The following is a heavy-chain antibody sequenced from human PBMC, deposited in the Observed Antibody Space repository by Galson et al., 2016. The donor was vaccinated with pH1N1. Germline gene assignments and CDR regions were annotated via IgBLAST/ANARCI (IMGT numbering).Heavy chain of an antibody. J-gene: IGHJ4*02. CDR1: GFTFADST. V-gene: IGHV3-30*04. Sequence: SLRLSCAASGFTFADSTVHWVRQAPGKGLEWVGVISNDGSTMYYSDSVKGRFSVSRDNSNNTLYLQMNSLKGDDTAMYYCARAAFYDVDLLDWYFDHWGQGTLVTVSS. CDR2: ISNDGSTM. CDR3: ARAAFYDVDLLDWYFDH. D-gene: IGHD3/OR15-3a*01.